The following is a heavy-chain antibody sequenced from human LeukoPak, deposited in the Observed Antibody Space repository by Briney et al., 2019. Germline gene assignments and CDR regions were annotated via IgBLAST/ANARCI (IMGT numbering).Heavy chain of an antibody. CDR1: GGSISSGSYY. D-gene: IGHD3-10*01. CDR2: IYTRGST. CDR3: ARGLTMVRGGNYYYMDV. Sequence: SETLSLTCTVSGGSISSGSYYWSWIRQPAGTGREWIGRIYTRGSTNYNPSLKSRVTISVDTSKNQFSLKLSSVTAADTAVYYCARGLTMVRGGNYYYMDVWGKGTTVTVSS. J-gene: IGHJ6*03. V-gene: IGHV4-61*02.